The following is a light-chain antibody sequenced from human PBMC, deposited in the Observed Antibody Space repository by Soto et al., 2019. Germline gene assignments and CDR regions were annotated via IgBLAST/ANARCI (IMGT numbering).Light chain of an antibody. Sequence: DIQMTQSPSTLSGSVGDRVTITCRASQSISSWLAWYQQKPGKAPKLLIYDASSLESGVPSRFSGSGSGTEFTLTISSLQPEDFATYYCQQSYSDFRTFGQGTKVDIK. CDR1: QSISSW. CDR2: DAS. J-gene: IGKJ1*01. CDR3: QQSYSDFRT. V-gene: IGKV1-5*01.